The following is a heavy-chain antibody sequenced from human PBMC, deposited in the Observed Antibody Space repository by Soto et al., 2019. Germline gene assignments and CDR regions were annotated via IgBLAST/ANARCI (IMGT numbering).Heavy chain of an antibody. V-gene: IGHV3-7*01. J-gene: IGHJ3*02. D-gene: IGHD3-9*01. CDR1: GFTFSSYW. CDR2: IKQDGSEK. Sequence: EVQLVESGGGLVQPGGSLRLSCAASGFTFSSYWMSWVRQAPGKGLEWVANIKQDGSEKYYVDSVKGRFTISRDNAKNSLYLQVNSLRSEDTAAYYCARDPLSRYYDILTGYYPGDAFDIWGQGTMVTVSP. CDR3: ARDPLSRYYDILTGYYPGDAFDI.